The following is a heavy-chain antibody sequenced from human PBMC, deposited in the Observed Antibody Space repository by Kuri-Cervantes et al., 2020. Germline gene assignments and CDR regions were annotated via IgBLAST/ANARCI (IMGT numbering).Heavy chain of an antibody. J-gene: IGHJ4*02. Sequence: SETLSLTCAVYGGSISSGGYSWSWIRQPPGKGLDWNGYIYHSRSTYYNPSLKSRVTISVDRSKNQFSLKLSSVTAADTAVYYCASLSRGEDYWGQGTLVTVSS. D-gene: IGHD3-10*01. V-gene: IGHV4-30-2*01. CDR1: GGSISSGGYS. CDR3: ASLSRGEDY. CDR2: IYHSRST.